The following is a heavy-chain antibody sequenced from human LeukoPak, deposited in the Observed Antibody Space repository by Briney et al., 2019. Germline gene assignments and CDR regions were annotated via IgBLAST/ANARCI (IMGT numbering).Heavy chain of an antibody. CDR2: ISSSSSYI. CDR1: GFTFSSYS. CDR3: ARSHLREQWLVRANWFDP. J-gene: IGHJ5*02. D-gene: IGHD6-19*01. Sequence: PGGSLRLSCAASGFTFSSYSMNWVRQAPGKGLEWVSSISSSSSYIYYADSVKSRFTISRDNAKNSLYLQMNSLRAEDTAVYYCARSHLREQWLVRANWFDPWGQGTLVTVSS. V-gene: IGHV3-21*01.